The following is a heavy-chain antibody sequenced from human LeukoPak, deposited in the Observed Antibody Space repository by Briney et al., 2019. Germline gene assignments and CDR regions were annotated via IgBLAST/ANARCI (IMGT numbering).Heavy chain of an antibody. CDR3: ARDGYSRYDEDFDY. CDR1: GFTVSSNY. V-gene: IGHV3-66*01. Sequence: GGSLRLSCAASGFTVSSNYMSWARQAPGKGREWVSVIYSGGSTYCADSVKGRFTISRDNSKNTLYLQMNSLRAEDTAVYYCARDGYSRYDEDFDYWGQGTMVTVSS. CDR2: IYSGGST. J-gene: IGHJ4*02. D-gene: IGHD5-12*01.